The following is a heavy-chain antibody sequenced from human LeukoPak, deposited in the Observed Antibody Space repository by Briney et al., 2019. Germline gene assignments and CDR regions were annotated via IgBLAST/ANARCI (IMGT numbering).Heavy chain of an antibody. CDR1: GFTFDDYA. CDR2: ISYDGSDK. Sequence: GGSLRLSCAASGFTFDDYAMHWVRQAPGKGLEWVAVISYDGSDKYYADSVKGRFTISRDDSKNTLYLQMNSLRAEDTAVYYCARGSIVGATFDYFDYWGQGTLVTVSS. CDR3: ARGSIVGATFDYFDY. D-gene: IGHD1-26*01. J-gene: IGHJ4*02. V-gene: IGHV3-30*03.